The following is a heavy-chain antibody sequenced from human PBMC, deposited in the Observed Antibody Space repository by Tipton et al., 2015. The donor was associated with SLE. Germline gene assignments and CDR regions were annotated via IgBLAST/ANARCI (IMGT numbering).Heavy chain of an antibody. CDR1: GGSFSSHS. D-gene: IGHD1-26*01. Sequence: TLSLTCTISGGSFSSHSWNWIRQPPGKGLEWIGSIYYSGSTSYNPSLKSRATISVDTSKNQFSLRLSSVTATDTAVYYCARDAWGGSYDFDSWGQGTLVTVSS. CDR2: IYYSGST. CDR3: ARDAWGGSYDFDS. J-gene: IGHJ4*02. V-gene: IGHV4-59*04.